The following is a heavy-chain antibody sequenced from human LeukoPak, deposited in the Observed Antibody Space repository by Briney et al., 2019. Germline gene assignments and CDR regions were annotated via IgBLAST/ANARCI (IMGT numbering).Heavy chain of an antibody. Sequence: GGSLRLSCAASGFTFSSYAMSWVRQAPGKGLEGVSYISSSGSTIYYADSVKGRFTISRDNAKNSLYLQMNSLRAEDTAVYYCARYYYDSSGYYYFDYWGQGTLVTVSS. CDR2: ISSSGSTI. CDR3: ARYYYDSSGYYYFDY. CDR1: GFTFSSYA. D-gene: IGHD3-22*01. J-gene: IGHJ4*02. V-gene: IGHV3-48*04.